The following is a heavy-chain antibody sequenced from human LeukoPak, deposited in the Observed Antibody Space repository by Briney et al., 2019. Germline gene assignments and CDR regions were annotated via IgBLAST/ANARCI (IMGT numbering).Heavy chain of an antibody. CDR3: VRDHVSPGLSNWFDP. J-gene: IGHJ5*02. Sequence: PSETLSLTCTVSGGSISSYYWSWIRQPPGKGLEWIENIYYSGSTNYNPSLKSRLTISITTSKNQFSLKVTSVTASDTAMYYCVRDHVSPGLSNWFDPWGQGTLVTVSS. CDR2: IYYSGST. CDR1: GGSISSYY. D-gene: IGHD3-16*01. V-gene: IGHV4-59*12.